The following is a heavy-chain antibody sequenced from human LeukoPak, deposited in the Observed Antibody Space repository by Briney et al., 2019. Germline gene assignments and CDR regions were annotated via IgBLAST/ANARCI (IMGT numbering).Heavy chain of an antibody. J-gene: IGHJ4*02. V-gene: IGHV4-61*02. CDR3: ARHKPDSSAIWVDY. D-gene: IGHD3-22*01. CDR1: GGSISSGDYY. Sequence: SETLSLTCTVSGGSISSGDYYWNWIRQPAGKGLEWIGRIYPSGTTDYNPSLKSRVTMSVDMSKNQFSLKLSSVTAADTAVYYCARHKPDSSAIWVDYWGQGTLVTVSS. CDR2: IYPSGTT.